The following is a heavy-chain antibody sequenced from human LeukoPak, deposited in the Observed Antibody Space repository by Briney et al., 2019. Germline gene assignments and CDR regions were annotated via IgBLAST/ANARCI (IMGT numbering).Heavy chain of an antibody. CDR2: IYYSGST. D-gene: IGHD2-15*01. Sequence: SETLSLTCTVSGGSISSYYWGWIRQPPGKGLEWVGYIYYSGSTTYNPSLKSRVTISVDTSKNQFSLKLSSVTAADTAVYYCARGARVARGAFDIWGQGTMVTVSS. CDR1: GGSISSYY. J-gene: IGHJ3*02. CDR3: ARGARVARGAFDI. V-gene: IGHV4-59*01.